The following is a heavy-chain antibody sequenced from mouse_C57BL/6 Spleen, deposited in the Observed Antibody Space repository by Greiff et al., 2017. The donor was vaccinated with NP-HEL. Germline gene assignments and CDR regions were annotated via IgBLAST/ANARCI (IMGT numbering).Heavy chain of an antibody. CDR3: ARRGITGRAMDY. D-gene: IGHD2-4*01. J-gene: IGHJ4*01. V-gene: IGHV1-18*01. CDR1: GYTFTDYN. CDR2: INPNNGGT. Sequence: VQLKQSGPELVKPGASVKIPCKASGYTFTDYNMDWVKQSHGKSLEWIGDINPNNGGTIYNQKFKGKATLTVDKSSSTAYMELRSLTSEDTAVYYCARRGITGRAMDYWGQGTSVTVSS.